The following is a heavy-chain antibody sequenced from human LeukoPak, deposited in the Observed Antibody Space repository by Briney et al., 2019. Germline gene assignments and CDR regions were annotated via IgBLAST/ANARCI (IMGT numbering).Heavy chain of an antibody. CDR2: IYSSGTT. J-gene: IGHJ5*02. D-gene: IGHD1-1*01. CDR1: GVSLHRSF. Sequence: PSETLSLTCVVSGVSLHRSFWTWVRQPPGKGLEWIGRIYSSGTTDYSPSLKSRLTISIDTSKNQFSLRLASMTAADTAVYFCGRRPAGNGPIATWGQGILVAVSS. CDR3: GRRPAGNGPIAT. V-gene: IGHV4-59*01.